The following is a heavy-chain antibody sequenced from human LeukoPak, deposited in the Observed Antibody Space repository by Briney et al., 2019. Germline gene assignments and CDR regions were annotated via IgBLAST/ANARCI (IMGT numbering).Heavy chain of an antibody. J-gene: IGHJ4*02. CDR3: ARVVYYYGSGSHHYFDY. Sequence: SETLSLTCTVSGGSISSYYWSWIRQPPGKGLEWIGYIYYSGSTNYNPSLKSRVTISVDTSKNQFSLKLSSVTAADTAVYYCARVVYYYGSGSHHYFDYWGQGTLVTVSS. CDR1: GGSISSYY. CDR2: IYYSGST. D-gene: IGHD3-10*01. V-gene: IGHV4-59*01.